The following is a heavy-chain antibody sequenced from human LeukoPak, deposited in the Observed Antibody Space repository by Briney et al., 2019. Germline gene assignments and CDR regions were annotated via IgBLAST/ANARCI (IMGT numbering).Heavy chain of an antibody. CDR2: TSGGGGST. Sequence: PGGSLRLSCAASGFTLSSYAMTWVRQAPGKGLEWVSATSGGGGSTFYADSVKGRFTISRDSSKNTLYLQMNSLRAEDTAVYYCASQFPDIVVVVTAPPDFDFWGQGTLVTVSS. CDR1: GFTLSSYA. D-gene: IGHD2-15*01. CDR3: ASQFPDIVVVVTAPPDFDF. V-gene: IGHV3-23*01. J-gene: IGHJ4*02.